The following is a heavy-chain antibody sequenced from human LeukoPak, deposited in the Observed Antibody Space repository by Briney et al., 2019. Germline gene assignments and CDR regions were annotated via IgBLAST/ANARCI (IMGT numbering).Heavy chain of an antibody. Sequence: GGSLRLSCAPSGFTFSQYGMYWVRQAPGKGLDWVAYMQHDGNREYYRDSVKGRFTISRDNSKNTLFLQMNSLRPEDSGLYYCAKPTPGTAPRPLDSWGRGTLVTVSS. CDR3: AKPTPGTAPRPLDS. V-gene: IGHV3-30*02. CDR2: MQHDGNRE. CDR1: GFTFSQYG. D-gene: IGHD1-26*01. J-gene: IGHJ4*02.